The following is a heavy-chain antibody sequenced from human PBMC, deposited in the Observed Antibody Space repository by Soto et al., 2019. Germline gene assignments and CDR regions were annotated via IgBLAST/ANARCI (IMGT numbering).Heavy chain of an antibody. J-gene: IGHJ4*02. D-gene: IGHD2-2*01. CDR3: ARLQYHDHFDY. CDR2: IYYSGSGGST. Sequence: QVQLQESGPGLVKPSETLSLTCSVSGGSVSGYYWGWIRQPPGKGLEFIGYIYYSGSGGSTSYSPSFGSRVTISVDASKNQVSLKVISVTAADTAVYFCARLQYHDHFDYWGLGTLVSVPS. V-gene: IGHV4-59*02. CDR1: GGSVSGYY.